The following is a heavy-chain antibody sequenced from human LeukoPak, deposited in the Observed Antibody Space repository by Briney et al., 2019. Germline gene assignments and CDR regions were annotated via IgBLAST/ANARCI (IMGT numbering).Heavy chain of an antibody. CDR1: GDSISSGDYY. J-gene: IGHJ2*01. V-gene: IGHV4-31*03. CDR3: ARGPFSRSSGGVWYFDL. Sequence: PSETLSLTCTVSGDSISSGDYYWSWIRQPPGTGLEWIVYIYYSGRTYYNLSLKSRVTISVDTSKNQFSLKLSSVTAADTAVYYCARGPFSRSSGGVWYFDLWGRGTLVTVSS. CDR2: IYYSGRT. D-gene: IGHD6-6*01.